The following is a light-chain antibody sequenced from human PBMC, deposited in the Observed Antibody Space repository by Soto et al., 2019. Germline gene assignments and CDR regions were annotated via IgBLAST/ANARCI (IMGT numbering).Light chain of an antibody. V-gene: IGKV3-15*01. CDR1: QSISTE. J-gene: IGKJ2*01. CDR3: QQGHNWPLT. CDR2: SAS. Sequence: EIVMTQSPATLSVSPGERATLSCRASQSISTELAWYQQKRGQPPRLLIYSASTRATGVPARFTGSGSGSAFSLTISGLQSEDFAVYYCQQGHNWPLTFGQGTRLEI.